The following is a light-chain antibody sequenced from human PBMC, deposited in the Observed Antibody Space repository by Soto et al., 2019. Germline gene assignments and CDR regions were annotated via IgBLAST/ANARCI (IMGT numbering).Light chain of an antibody. Sequence: DIQMTQSPSSLSASVGDRVIITCRTSQSISNYLNWYQHKPGKAPKVLISAASNLQSGVPSRFSGSGSGTVFTLTISSLQPEDFATYFCQQSYTTPRTFGQGTKLEIK. V-gene: IGKV1-39*01. J-gene: IGKJ2*01. CDR1: QSISNY. CDR3: QQSYTTPRT. CDR2: AAS.